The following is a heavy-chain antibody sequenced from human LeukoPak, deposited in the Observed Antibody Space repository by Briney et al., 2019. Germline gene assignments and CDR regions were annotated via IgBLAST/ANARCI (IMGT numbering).Heavy chain of an antibody. V-gene: IGHV4-34*01. J-gene: IGHJ4*02. CDR3: ARGRGVYARDFDY. CDR2: INHSGST. Sequence: SETLSLTCAADGGSFSGYYWSWLRQPPGKGLEWIGEINHSGSTNYHRSLKSRVTISVDTSKNQFSLKLSSVTAADTAVYYCARGRGVYARDFDYWGQGTLVTVSS. D-gene: IGHD2-8*01. CDR1: GGSFSGYY.